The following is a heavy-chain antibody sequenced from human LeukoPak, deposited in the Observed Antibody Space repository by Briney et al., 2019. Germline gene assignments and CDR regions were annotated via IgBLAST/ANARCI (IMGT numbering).Heavy chain of an antibody. V-gene: IGHV3-30-3*01. J-gene: IGHJ5*02. D-gene: IGHD2-2*01. Sequence: GGSLRLSCAASGFTFSSYAMHWVRQAPGKGLEWVAVISYDGSNKYYADSVKGRFTISRDNSKNTLYLQMNSLRAEDTAVYYCASFPYCSSTSCPSPNWFDPWGQGTLVTVSS. CDR2: ISYDGSNK. CDR1: GFTFSSYA. CDR3: ASFPYCSSTSCPSPNWFDP.